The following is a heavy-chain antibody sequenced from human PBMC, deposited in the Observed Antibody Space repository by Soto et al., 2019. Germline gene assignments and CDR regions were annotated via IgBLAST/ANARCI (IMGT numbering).Heavy chain of an antibody. Sequence: SGPTLVNPTQTLTLTCTFSGFSLSTSGMCVSWIRQPPGKALEWLALIDWDDDKYYSTSLKTRLTISKDTSKNQVVLTMTNMDPVDTATYYCARTIKDIVVVSDPEYYFDYWGQGTLVTVSS. D-gene: IGHD2-21*01. CDR1: GFSLSTSGMC. J-gene: IGHJ4*02. V-gene: IGHV2-70*01. CDR3: ARTIKDIVVVSDPEYYFDY. CDR2: IDWDDDK.